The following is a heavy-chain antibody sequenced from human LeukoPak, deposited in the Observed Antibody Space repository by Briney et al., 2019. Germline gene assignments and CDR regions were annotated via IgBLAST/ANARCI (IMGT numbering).Heavy chain of an antibody. D-gene: IGHD6-19*01. V-gene: IGHV4-39*07. CDR3: ARVGGSGWYGGYYGMDV. J-gene: IGHJ6*02. Sequence: SEALSLTCTVSGGSISSSGYYWGWIRQPPGKGLEWIGSIYDSGSTYYNPSLKSRVTMSVDKSENQFSLKLSSVTAADTAVYYCARVGGSGWYGGYYGMDVWGQGTTVTVSS. CDR2: IYDSGST. CDR1: GGSISSSGYY.